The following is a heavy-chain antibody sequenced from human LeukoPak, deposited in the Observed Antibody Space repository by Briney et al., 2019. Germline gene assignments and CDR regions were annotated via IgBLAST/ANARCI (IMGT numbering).Heavy chain of an antibody. Sequence: GGSLRLSCAASGFTFSNYAMSWVRQAPGKGLEWLSAISGIGGSIYYADSVTGRFTISRDNSNNTLDLQMNSLRADDTAVYYCTKAARIAGPSYYYYGMDVWGKGTTVTVST. CDR3: TKAARIAGPSYYYYGMDV. J-gene: IGHJ6*04. CDR2: ISGIGGSI. D-gene: IGHD6-13*01. CDR1: GFTFSNYA. V-gene: IGHV3-23*01.